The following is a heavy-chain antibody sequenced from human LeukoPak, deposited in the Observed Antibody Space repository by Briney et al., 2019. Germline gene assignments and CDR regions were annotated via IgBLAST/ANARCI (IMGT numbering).Heavy chain of an antibody. CDR3: ATRDQSRTDVVPPDY. D-gene: IGHD5-18*01. CDR1: GVSVSSNNW. J-gene: IGHJ4*02. CDR2: IHRSGDI. Sequence: SETLSLTCAVSGVSVSSNNWWTWVRQPPGEGLEWIGKIHRSGDIKYSPSLQTRVTISMDRSMNHLSLNLNSVTAADTAVYFCATRDQSRTDVVPPDYWGQGALVTVSS. V-gene: IGHV4-4*02.